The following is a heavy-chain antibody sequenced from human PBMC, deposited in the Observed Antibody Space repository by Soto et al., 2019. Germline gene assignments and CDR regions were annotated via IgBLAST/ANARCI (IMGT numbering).Heavy chain of an antibody. J-gene: IGHJ6*03. CDR2: INGDGTST. CDR3: ARDLAPNIVVVPAAIYYYMDV. D-gene: IGHD2-2*01. CDR1: GFTFSSYW. Sequence: GGSLRLSCAASGFTFSSYWIHWVRQATGKGLEWVSRINGDGTSTSHADSVKGRFTISRDNAKNSLYLQMNSLRAEDTAVYYCARDLAPNIVVVPAAIYYYMDVWGKGTTVTVSS. V-gene: IGHV3-74*01.